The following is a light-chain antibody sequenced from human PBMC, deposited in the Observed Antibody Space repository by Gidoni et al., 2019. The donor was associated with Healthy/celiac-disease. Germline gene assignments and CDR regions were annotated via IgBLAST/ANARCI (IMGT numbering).Light chain of an antibody. CDR3: SSYTSSSTLVV. CDR2: EVS. Sequence: SVSGSPGQSITISCTGTSSDVGGYNYVSWYQQHPGKAPKLMIYEVSNRPSGVSNRFSGSKSGNTASLTISGLQAEDEADYYCSSYTSSSTLVVFGGGTKLTVL. J-gene: IGLJ2*01. CDR1: SSDVGGYNY. V-gene: IGLV2-14*01.